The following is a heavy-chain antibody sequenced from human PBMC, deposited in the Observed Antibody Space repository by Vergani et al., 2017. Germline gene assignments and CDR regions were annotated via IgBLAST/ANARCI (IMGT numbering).Heavy chain of an antibody. J-gene: IGHJ6*03. V-gene: IGHV3-23*03. Sequence: EVQLLESGGGLVQPGGSLRLSCAASGFTFSSYAMSWVRQAPGKGLEWVSVIYSGGSSTYYADSVKGRFTISRDNSKNTLYLQMNSLRAEDTAVYYCAKDADGFWSGYYRVPYYYYMDVWGKGTTVTVSS. CDR3: AKDADGFWSGYYRVPYYYYMDV. CDR2: IYSGGSST. CDR1: GFTFSSYA. D-gene: IGHD3-3*01.